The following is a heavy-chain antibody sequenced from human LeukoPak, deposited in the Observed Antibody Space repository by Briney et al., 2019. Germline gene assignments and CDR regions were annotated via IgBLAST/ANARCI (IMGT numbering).Heavy chain of an antibody. CDR3: ASGITMVRGG. V-gene: IGHV1-24*01. CDR1: GYTLTELS. J-gene: IGHJ4*02. Sequence: ASVKVSCKVSGYTLTELSMHWVRQAPGKGLEWMGGFDPEDGETIYAQKLQGRVTMTTDTSTSTAYMELRSLRSDDTAVYYCASGITMVRGGWGQGTLVTVSS. CDR2: FDPEDGET. D-gene: IGHD3-10*01.